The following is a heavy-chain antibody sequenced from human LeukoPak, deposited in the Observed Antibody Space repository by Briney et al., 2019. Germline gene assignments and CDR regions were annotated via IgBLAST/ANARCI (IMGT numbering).Heavy chain of an antibody. CDR2: IKQDGSAK. V-gene: IGHV3-7*03. CDR1: GFTFNNYW. Sequence: GGSLRLSCAASGFTFNNYWISWVRQAPGKGLEWVANIKQDGSAKYYVGSVKGRFTISRDNTKNSLFLQMNSLRVEDTAVYYCARDNDGFDIWGQGTMVTVSS. J-gene: IGHJ3*02. CDR3: ARDNDGFDI.